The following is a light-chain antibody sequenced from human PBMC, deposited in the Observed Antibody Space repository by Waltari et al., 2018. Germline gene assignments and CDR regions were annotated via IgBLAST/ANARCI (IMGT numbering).Light chain of an antibody. CDR3: ASYASYNTLV. V-gene: IGLV2-8*01. CDR2: EVT. Sequence: QSALTQPPSASRSPGQAVTIPCTGTSNDTGGYFYVSCYQQHPAKAPQLMLYEVTNRPSGVPDRFSGSKSGNTASLTVSGLQAEDEAEYYCASYASYNTLVFGGGTKLTVL. CDR1: SNDTGGYFY. J-gene: IGLJ2*01.